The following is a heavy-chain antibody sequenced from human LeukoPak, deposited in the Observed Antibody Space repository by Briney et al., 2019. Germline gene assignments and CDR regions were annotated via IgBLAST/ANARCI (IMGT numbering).Heavy chain of an antibody. CDR1: GFTFSSYA. CDR2: ISGGGDST. Sequence: HPGGSLRLSCAASGFTFSSYAMSWVRQAPGKGLEWVSAISGGGDSTYYADSVKGRFTISRDNSKNTLYLQMNSLRAEDTAIYFCAKLPVLYFGPEDYWGQGTLVTVSS. CDR3: AKLPVLYFGPEDY. J-gene: IGHJ4*02. D-gene: IGHD3-10*01. V-gene: IGHV3-23*01.